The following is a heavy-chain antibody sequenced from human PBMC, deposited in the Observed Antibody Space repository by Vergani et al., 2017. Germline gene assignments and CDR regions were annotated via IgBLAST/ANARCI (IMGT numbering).Heavy chain of an antibody. Sequence: EVQLLESGGGLVQPGGSLRLSCAASGFTFINAWMTWVRQAPGKGLEWVGRIKSKTDGGTTYYGAPVKGKFTISRDDLKNTLYLQMNSLKTADTAVYYWTTDNQQSSLGHCGVTGCYGGVLDIWGRGTVVTVSS. CDR2: IKSKTDGGTT. J-gene: IGHJ3*02. V-gene: IGHV3-15*01. CDR3: TTDNQQSSLGHCGVTGCYGGVLDI. CDR1: GFTFINAW. D-gene: IGHD2-21*01.